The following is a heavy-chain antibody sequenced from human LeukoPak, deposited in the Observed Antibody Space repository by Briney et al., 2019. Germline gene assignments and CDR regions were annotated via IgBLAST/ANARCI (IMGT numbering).Heavy chain of an antibody. V-gene: IGHV3-23*01. CDR1: GFTFSSYA. Sequence: GGSLRLSCAASGFTFSSYAMSWVRQAPGKGLEWVSAISGSGGSTYYAGSVKGRFTISRDNSKNTLYLQMNSLRAEDTAVYYCAKDDKRLNSLADWGQGTLVTVSS. CDR2: ISGSGGST. CDR3: AKDDKRLNSLAD. D-gene: IGHD3-16*01. J-gene: IGHJ4*02.